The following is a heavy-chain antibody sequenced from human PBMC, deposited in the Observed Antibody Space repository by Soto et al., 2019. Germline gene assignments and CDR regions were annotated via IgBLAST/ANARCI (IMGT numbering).Heavy chain of an antibody. CDR1: GGTFSSYA. CDR2: IIPIFGTA. V-gene: IGHV1-69*13. CDR3: ASSYYDNSGYHDY. Sequence: GASVKVSCKASGGTFSSYAISWVRQAPGQGLEWMGGIIPIFGTANYAQKFQGRVTITADESASTAYMELSSLRSEDTAVDYCASSYYDNSGYHDYWGQGTLVTVSS. J-gene: IGHJ4*02. D-gene: IGHD3-22*01.